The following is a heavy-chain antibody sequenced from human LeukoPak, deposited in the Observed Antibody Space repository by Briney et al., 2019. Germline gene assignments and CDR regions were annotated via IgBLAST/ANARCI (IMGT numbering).Heavy chain of an antibody. CDR3: AKDKSIAVAGTLDY. V-gene: IGHV3-30*02. J-gene: IGHJ4*02. D-gene: IGHD6-19*01. Sequence: PGGSLRLSCAASGFTFSSYGMHWVRQAPGKGLEWVAFIRYDGSNKYYADSVKGRFTISRDNSKNTLYLQMNSLRAEDTAVYYCAKDKSIAVAGTLDYWGQGTLDTVSS. CDR1: GFTFSSYG. CDR2: IRYDGSNK.